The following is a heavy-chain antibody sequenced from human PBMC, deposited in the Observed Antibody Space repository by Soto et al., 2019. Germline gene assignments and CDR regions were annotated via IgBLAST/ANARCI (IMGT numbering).Heavy chain of an antibody. J-gene: IGHJ4*02. CDR1: GGSISSYY. CDR3: ARKRWLQQSFFDY. CDR2: IYYTGST. Sequence: SETLSLTCTVSGGSISSYYWSWIRQPPGKGLEWIGYIYYTGSTNYNPSLQSRVAISVDTSKNQFSLKLSSVTAADTALYYCARKRWLQQSFFDYWGQGTLVTVS. V-gene: IGHV4-59*08. D-gene: IGHD5-18*01.